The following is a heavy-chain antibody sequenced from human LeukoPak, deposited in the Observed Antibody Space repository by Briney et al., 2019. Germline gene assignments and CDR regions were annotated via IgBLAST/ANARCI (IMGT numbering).Heavy chain of an antibody. J-gene: IGHJ4*02. Sequence: SQTLSLTCALSGDSLSSNSVAWNWLRQSPSRGLEWLGRTYYRSKWYNSYAVSMKSRVTVNPDTSKNQFSLQLNSVTPEDTAVYYCAREGSGIPGYFDYWGQGTLVTVSS. CDR1: GDSLSSNSVA. CDR3: AREGSGIPGYFDY. CDR2: TYYRSKWYN. V-gene: IGHV6-1*01. D-gene: IGHD3-10*01.